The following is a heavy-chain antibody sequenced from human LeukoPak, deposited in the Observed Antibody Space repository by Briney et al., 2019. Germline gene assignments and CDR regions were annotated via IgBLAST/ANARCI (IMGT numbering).Heavy chain of an antibody. V-gene: IGHV4-34*01. Sequence: PSETLSLTCAVYGGSFSGYYWSWIRQPPGKGLEWIGEINHSGSTNYNPSLNSRVTISVDTSKNQFSLKLSSVTAADTAVYYCARGSGLCGMDVWGQGTTVTVSS. CDR2: INHSGST. CDR3: ARGSGLCGMDV. J-gene: IGHJ6*02. CDR1: GGSFSGYY.